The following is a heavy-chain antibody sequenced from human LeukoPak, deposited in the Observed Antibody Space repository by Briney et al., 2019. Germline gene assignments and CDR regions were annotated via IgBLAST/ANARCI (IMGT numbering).Heavy chain of an antibody. CDR3: ARYQLPDY. CDR2: IYYSGST. V-gene: IGHV4-59*01. J-gene: IGHJ4*02. CDR1: GASMTGYY. D-gene: IGHD2-2*01. Sequence: PSETLSLTCTVPGASMTGYYWTWIRQPPGKGLEWIGYIYYSGSTSYNPSLKSRVTISLDTSKNQFSLKMTSVTAADTAVYYCARYQLPDYWGPGTLVTVSS.